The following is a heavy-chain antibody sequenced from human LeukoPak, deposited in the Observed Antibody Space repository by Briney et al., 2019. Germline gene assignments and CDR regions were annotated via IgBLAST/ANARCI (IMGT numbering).Heavy chain of an antibody. V-gene: IGHV4-30-4*01. D-gene: IGHD2-2*01. J-gene: IGHJ5*02. CDR2: IYYSGST. CDR3: ARDRIVVVPAGEYNWFDP. CDR1: GGSISSGDYY. Sequence: SQTLSLTCTVSGGSISSGDYYWSWIRQPPGKGLEWIGYIYYSGSTYYNPSLKSRVTISVDTSKNQFSLKLSSVTAADTAVYYCARDRIVVVPAGEYNWFDPWGQGTLVTVSS.